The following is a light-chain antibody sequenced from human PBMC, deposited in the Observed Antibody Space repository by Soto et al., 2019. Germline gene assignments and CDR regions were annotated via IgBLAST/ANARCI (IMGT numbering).Light chain of an antibody. V-gene: IGLV2-14*01. Sequence: QSALTQPASVSGSPGQSITISCTGTSSDIGSNNYVSWFQQRPGKVPTLIIYEVSNRPSGVSTHFSGSKSGNTASLTICGLLPEDEAEYYCSSYTTTTRLFGGGTKLTVL. CDR1: SSDIGSNNY. J-gene: IGLJ3*02. CDR2: EVS. CDR3: SSYTTTTRL.